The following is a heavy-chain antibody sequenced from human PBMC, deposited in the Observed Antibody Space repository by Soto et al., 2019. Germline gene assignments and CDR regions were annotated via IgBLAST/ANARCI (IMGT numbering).Heavy chain of an antibody. CDR1: VGTFRNFG. CDR3: ARTSVAGRRRGGGYYDRGMDV. J-gene: IGHJ6*02. CDR2: IIPPFDTR. Sequence: QVQLVQSGAEVRKPGSSVKVSCMTPVGTFRNFGISWVRQAPGQGLEWMGVIIPPFDTRHAAQSFQNRVTITVDKSRSTVHMELRSLTSQDTAVYFCARTSVAGRRRGGGYYDRGMDVWGQGTTV. D-gene: IGHD6-6*01. V-gene: IGHV1-69*06.